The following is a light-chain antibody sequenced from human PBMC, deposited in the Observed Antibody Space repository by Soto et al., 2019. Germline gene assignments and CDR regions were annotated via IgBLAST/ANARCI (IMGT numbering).Light chain of an antibody. CDR2: GAS. CDR3: QHYNNWPLT. Sequence: EIVVKQSPATLSLSPGQRATLSCRTSQNINNKLVWYQQKPGQAPRLLIYGASTRATGIPARFSGSGSGTEFTLTISSLQSEDFAVYSCQHYNNWPLTFGGGNKVEIK. J-gene: IGKJ4*01. CDR1: QNINNK. V-gene: IGKV3-15*01.